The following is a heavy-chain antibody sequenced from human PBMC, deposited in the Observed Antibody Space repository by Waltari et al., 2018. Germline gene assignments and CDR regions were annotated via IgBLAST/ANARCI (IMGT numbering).Heavy chain of an antibody. J-gene: IGHJ5*02. V-gene: IGHV4-38-2*01. CDR3: ARLALGYCTSPRCRQNES. CDR1: DYSIGSGYY. CDR2: IYHEGNT. D-gene: IGHD2-8*01. Sequence: QVQLQESGPALVRPSETLSLTCVVSDYSIGSGYYWGWIRQAPGKGLEWIANIYHEGNTYYNPSLKSRVDISMDTSENQFSLKLRSVTATDTAVYYCARLALGYCTSPRCRQNESWGQGTLVTVSS.